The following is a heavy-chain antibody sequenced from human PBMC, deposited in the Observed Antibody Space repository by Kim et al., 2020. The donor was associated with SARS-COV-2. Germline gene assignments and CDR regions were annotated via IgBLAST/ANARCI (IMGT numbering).Heavy chain of an antibody. V-gene: IGHV4-59*08. J-gene: IGHJ4*02. D-gene: IGHD3-10*02. CDR3: ARLSGVRRFDY. Sequence: SYNPPLKSRVTISGDTSKKQFSLRLRSVTAADTAVYYCARLSGVRRFDYWGQGTLVTVSS.